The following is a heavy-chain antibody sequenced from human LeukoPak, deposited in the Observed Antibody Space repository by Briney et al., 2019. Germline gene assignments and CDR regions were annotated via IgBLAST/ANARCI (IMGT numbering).Heavy chain of an antibody. CDR2: INHSGST. Sequence: PETLSLTCAVYGGSFSDYYWTWIRQPPGKGLEWIGEINHSGSTNYNPSLKSRVTISVDTSKNQFSLKLSSVTAADTAVYSCARGNATLEMASSYFDYWGQGTLVTVSS. CDR1: GGSFSDYY. V-gene: IGHV4-34*01. CDR3: ARGNATLEMASSYFDY. J-gene: IGHJ4*02. D-gene: IGHD5-24*01.